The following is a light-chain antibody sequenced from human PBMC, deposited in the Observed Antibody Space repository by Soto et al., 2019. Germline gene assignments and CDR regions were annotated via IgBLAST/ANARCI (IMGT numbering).Light chain of an antibody. J-gene: IGKJ3*01. V-gene: IGKV3-20*01. CDR3: QQYDTSPL. CDR1: QSVTSNY. Sequence: EIVLTQSPGTLSLSPGERATLSCRASQSVTSNYIAWYQQKPGQAPRLLIYGASSRATGIPDRFSGSGSGTDFTLTISRLEPEDFAVYYCQQYDTSPLFGPGTKVDIK. CDR2: GAS.